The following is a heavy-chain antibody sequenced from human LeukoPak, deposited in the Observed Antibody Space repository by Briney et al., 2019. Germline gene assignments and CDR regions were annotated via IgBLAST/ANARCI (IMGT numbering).Heavy chain of an antibody. CDR3: AKGGPGSSSHY. J-gene: IGHJ4*02. CDR1: GFTFSNYA. D-gene: IGHD6-6*01. V-gene: IGHV3-23*01. CDR2: ISGSGGGT. Sequence: GGSLRLSCAASGFTFSNYAMNWVRPAPGRGLEWVSAISGSGGGTYYADSVKGRFTISRDNSKNTLYLQMNSLRAEDAAVYYCAKGGPGSSSHYWGQGTLVTVSS.